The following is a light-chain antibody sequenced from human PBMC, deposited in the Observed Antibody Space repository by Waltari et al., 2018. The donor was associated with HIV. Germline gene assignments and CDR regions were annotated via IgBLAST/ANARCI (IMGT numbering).Light chain of an antibody. J-gene: IGLJ3*02. CDR3: CSYRGSNTWV. V-gene: IGLV2-23*02. Sequence: QSALTQPPSASGSPGQSITVSCTGTSSDVGTYDLVSWYQQHPGKAPKLMIYEVTKRPSGVSNRFSGSKSGNTASLTVSGLQADDEAEYYCCSYRGSNTWVFGGGTKVTVL. CDR1: SSDVGTYDL. CDR2: EVT.